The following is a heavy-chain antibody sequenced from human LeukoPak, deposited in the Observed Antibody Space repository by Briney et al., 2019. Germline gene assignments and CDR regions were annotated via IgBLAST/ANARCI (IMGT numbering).Heavy chain of an antibody. Sequence: ASVKVSCKASGYTITGYYIHWVRQAPGQGLEWMGWINPNSGGRQYAQKFQGRVTMTRDTSITTAYMELSRLTSDDTAVYYCARQASSAWYPDHWGQGTLVTVSS. J-gene: IGHJ4*02. V-gene: IGHV1-2*02. D-gene: IGHD6-19*01. CDR2: INPNSGGR. CDR1: GYTITGYY. CDR3: ARQASSAWYPDH.